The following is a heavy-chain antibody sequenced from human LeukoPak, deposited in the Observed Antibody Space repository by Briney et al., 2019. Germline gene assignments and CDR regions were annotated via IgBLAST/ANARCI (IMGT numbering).Heavy chain of an antibody. CDR1: GYSFTTYY. J-gene: IGHJ6*02. CDR2: INPTGGST. Sequence: ASVKVSCKASGYSFTTYYMHWVRQAPGQGLEWMGIINPTGGSTNYALKFEGRVTMTRDTSTSTVYMELSSLRSEDTAVYYCARERYCSGGNCFVTYYYGMDVWGQGTTVTVSS. D-gene: IGHD2-15*01. V-gene: IGHV1-46*01. CDR3: ARERYCSGGNCFVTYYYGMDV.